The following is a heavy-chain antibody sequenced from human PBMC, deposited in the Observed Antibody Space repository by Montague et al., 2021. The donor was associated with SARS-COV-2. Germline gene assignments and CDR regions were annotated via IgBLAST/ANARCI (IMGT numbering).Heavy chain of an antibody. CDR2: IYYSGSS. D-gene: IGHD1-26*01. Sequence: TLSLTCTVSGGSISSANYYWSWIRQHPGKGLEFIGYIYYSGSSFYNPSLKSRLTISVDTSKNRFSLSLSSVTAADTAIYYCASQSGSYYNYFDHWGQGTLVTVSS. CDR3: ASQSGSYYNYFDH. CDR1: GGSISSANYY. V-gene: IGHV4-31*03. J-gene: IGHJ4*02.